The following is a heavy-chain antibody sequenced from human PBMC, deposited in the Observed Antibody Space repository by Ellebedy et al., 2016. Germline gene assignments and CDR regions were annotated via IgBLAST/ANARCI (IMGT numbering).Heavy chain of an antibody. Sequence: GESLKISXEASGLPLGSKGMHWVRQAPGKGLEWVAAISYDGEGTDYADAVKGRFTISRDNSENTLFLQMNSLRAEDTAVYYCAKDTSGYYGGYFDFWGQGTLVTVSS. CDR3: AKDTSGYYGGYFDF. D-gene: IGHD3-22*01. V-gene: IGHV3-30*18. CDR2: ISYDGEGT. CDR1: GLPLGSKG. J-gene: IGHJ4*02.